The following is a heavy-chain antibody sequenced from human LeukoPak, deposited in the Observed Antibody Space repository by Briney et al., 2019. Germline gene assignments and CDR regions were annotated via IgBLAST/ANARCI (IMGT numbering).Heavy chain of an antibody. CDR3: ARGAYSSSSY. CDR2: INLRGST. V-gene: IGHV4-34*01. D-gene: IGHD6-6*01. CDR1: GGSFNDYY. J-gene: IGHJ4*02. Sequence: PSETLSLTCAVYGGSFNDYYWNWIRQPPGKGLEWIGEINLRGSTTYNPSLKSRVTISLDESKNQFSLKLSSVTAADTAVYYCARGAYSSSSYWGQGTLVTVSS.